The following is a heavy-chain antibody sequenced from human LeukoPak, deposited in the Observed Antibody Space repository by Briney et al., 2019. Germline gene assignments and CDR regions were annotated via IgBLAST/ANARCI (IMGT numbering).Heavy chain of an antibody. V-gene: IGHV1-24*01. Sequence: GASVKVSCKVSGYTLTELSMHWVRQAPGKGLERMGGFDPEDGETIYAQKFQGRVTMTEDTSTDTAYMELSSLRSEDTAVYYCATDLSHYDILTGFDYWGQGTLVTVSS. J-gene: IGHJ4*02. D-gene: IGHD3-9*01. CDR1: GYTLTELS. CDR2: FDPEDGET. CDR3: ATDLSHYDILTGFDY.